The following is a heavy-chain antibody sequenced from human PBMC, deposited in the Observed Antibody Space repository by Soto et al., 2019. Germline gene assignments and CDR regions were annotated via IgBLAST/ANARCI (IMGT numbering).Heavy chain of an antibody. Sequence: QVQLVQSGAEVKKPGAPVKVSCKASGYTFTSYAMHWVRQAPGQRLEWMGWINAGNGNTKYSEKFQGRVTITRDTSASTAYMELSSLRSEDTAVYYCARVLSPLNYDILTGYYNYDAFDIWGQGTMVTVSS. CDR3: ARVLSPLNYDILTGYYNYDAFDI. J-gene: IGHJ3*02. CDR1: GYTFTSYA. D-gene: IGHD3-9*01. V-gene: IGHV1-3*01. CDR2: INAGNGNT.